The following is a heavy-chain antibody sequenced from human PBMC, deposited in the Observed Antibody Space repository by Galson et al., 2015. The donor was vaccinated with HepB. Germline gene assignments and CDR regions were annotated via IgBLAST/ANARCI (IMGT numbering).Heavy chain of an antibody. CDR1: GYTFTSYA. CDR2: INAGNGNT. Sequence: SVKVSCKASGYTFTSYAMHWVRQAPGQRLEWMGWINAGNGNTKYSQKFQGRVTITRDTSASTAYMELSSLISEDTAVDYCARVDGSSTSCYYDYYYGMDVWGQGTTVTVSS. J-gene: IGHJ6*02. V-gene: IGHV1-3*01. D-gene: IGHD2-2*01. CDR3: ARVDGSSTSCYYDYYYGMDV.